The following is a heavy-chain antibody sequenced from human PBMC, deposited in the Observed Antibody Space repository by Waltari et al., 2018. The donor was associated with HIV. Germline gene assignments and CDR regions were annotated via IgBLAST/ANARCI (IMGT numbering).Heavy chain of an antibody. CDR2: INSDGSST. CDR3: ARSAGHFDL. V-gene: IGHV3-74*01. Sequence: EVQLVESGGGLVQPGGSLRLSCAAPGFPFSSSWIHWVRQAPGKGLVWVSRINSDGSSTSNADSVKGRFTIARDNAKNTLYLQMNSLRAEDTAVYYCARSAGHFDLWGRGTLVIVSS. J-gene: IGHJ2*01. CDR1: GFPFSSSW.